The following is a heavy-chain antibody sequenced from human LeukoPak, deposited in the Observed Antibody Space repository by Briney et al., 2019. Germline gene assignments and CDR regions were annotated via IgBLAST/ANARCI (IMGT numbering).Heavy chain of an antibody. V-gene: IGHV5-51*01. D-gene: IGHD4-23*01. CDR1: GYSFTSYW. J-gene: IGHJ3*02. Sequence: GESLKISCKGSGYSFTSYWMGLVRQMPEKGLEWMGIIYPGDSDTRYSPSFQGQVTISADKSISTAYLQWSSLKASDTAMYYCETTVVDAFDIWGQGTMVTVSS. CDR2: IYPGDSDT. CDR3: ETTVVDAFDI.